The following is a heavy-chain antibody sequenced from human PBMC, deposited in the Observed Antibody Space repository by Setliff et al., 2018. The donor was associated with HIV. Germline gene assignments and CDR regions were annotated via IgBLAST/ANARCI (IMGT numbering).Heavy chain of an antibody. CDR3: AREDKGYYGSGLG. CDR2: ISAYNGNT. Sequence: ASVKVSCKASGYTFTSYGISWVRQAPGQGLEWMGWISAYNGNTNYAQKLQGRVTMTKDTSTSTVYMEVRSLRSEDTAVYYCAREDKGYYGSGLGWAQGTLVTVSS. V-gene: IGHV1-18*01. J-gene: IGHJ4*02. D-gene: IGHD3-10*01. CDR1: GYTFTSYG.